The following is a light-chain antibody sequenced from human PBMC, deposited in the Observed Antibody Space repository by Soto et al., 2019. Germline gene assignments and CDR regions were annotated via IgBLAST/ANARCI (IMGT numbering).Light chain of an antibody. J-gene: IGKJ5*01. V-gene: IGKV3D-15*01. Sequence: EIVMTQSPATLSVSPGDRATVSCRASQSGSTNLAWYQQKPGQAPRLLIYGASIRATDTPARFSGSGSGTEFTLTISSLQSEDFAVYYCQQYNGWPITFGQGTRLEIK. CDR3: QQYNGWPIT. CDR1: QSGSTN. CDR2: GAS.